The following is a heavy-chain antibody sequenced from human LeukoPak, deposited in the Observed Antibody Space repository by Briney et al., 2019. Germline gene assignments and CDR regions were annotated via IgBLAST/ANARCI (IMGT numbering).Heavy chain of an antibody. CDR1: GFTFSSYS. CDR3: ARENKGGYDSSGYYFDY. V-gene: IGHV3-21*01. CDR2: ISSSSSYI. Sequence: GGSLRLSCAASGFTFSSYSMNWVRQAPGKGLEWVSSISSSSSYIYYADSVKGRFTISRDNAKSSLYLQMNSLRAEDTAVYYCARENKGGYDSSGYYFDYWGQGTLVTVSS. D-gene: IGHD3-22*01. J-gene: IGHJ4*02.